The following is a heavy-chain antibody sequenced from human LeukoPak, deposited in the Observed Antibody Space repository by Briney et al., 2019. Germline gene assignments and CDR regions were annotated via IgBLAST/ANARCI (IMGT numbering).Heavy chain of an antibody. J-gene: IGHJ4*02. CDR3: AKGGGSSCYSPSDY. Sequence: GGSLRLSCGGSGFTFSSYAMSWVRQAPGKGLEWVSAISGSGTDTFYANSVKGRFTISRDNPKNTLYLQMNSLRAEATAVYYCAKGGGSSCYSPSDYWGQGTLVTVSS. CDR2: ISGSGTDT. V-gene: IGHV3-23*01. CDR1: GFTFSSYA. D-gene: IGHD2-15*01.